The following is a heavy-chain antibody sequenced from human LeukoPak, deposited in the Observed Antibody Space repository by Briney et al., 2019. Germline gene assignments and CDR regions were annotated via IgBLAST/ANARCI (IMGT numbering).Heavy chain of an antibody. CDR1: GFTFDDYA. CDR3: AKDRRGSITAVGSALDY. V-gene: IGHV3-9*01. Sequence: GGSLRLSCSASGFTFDDYAMHWVRQAPGKGLEWVSGISWSSGSIGYADSLKGRFTISRDNGENSLYLQMNSLRAEDTALYYCAKDRRGSITAVGSALDYWGQGTLVIVSS. CDR2: ISWSSGSI. D-gene: IGHD6-13*01. J-gene: IGHJ4*02.